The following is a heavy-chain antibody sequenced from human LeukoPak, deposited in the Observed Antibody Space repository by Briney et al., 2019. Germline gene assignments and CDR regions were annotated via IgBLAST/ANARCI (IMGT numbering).Heavy chain of an antibody. CDR1: GFTFSSYG. J-gene: IGHJ3*02. V-gene: IGHV3-30*18. D-gene: IGHD6-13*01. CDR2: ISYDGSDK. CDR3: AKSYSSDWYNVFDI. Sequence: QPGGSLRPSCAASGFTFSSYGMHWVRQAPGKGLEWVALISYDGSDKYYADSVKGRFTISRDSSKNTLYLQMNSLIAEDTAVYYCAKSYSSDWYNVFDIWGQGTMVTVSS.